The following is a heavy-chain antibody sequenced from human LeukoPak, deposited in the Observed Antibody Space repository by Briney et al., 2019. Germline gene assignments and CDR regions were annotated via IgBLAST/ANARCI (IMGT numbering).Heavy chain of an antibody. CDR3: ARHPPRRGLRYFDWLQIGRAFDI. V-gene: IGHV4-39*01. CDR2: INHSGST. Sequence: SETLSLTCTVSGGSISSSSYYWSWIRQPPGKGLEWIGEINHSGSTNYNPSLKSRVTISVDTSKNQFSLKLSSVTAADTAVYYCARHPPRRGLRYFDWLQIGRAFDIWGQGTMVTVSS. CDR1: GGSISSSSYY. D-gene: IGHD3-9*01. J-gene: IGHJ3*02.